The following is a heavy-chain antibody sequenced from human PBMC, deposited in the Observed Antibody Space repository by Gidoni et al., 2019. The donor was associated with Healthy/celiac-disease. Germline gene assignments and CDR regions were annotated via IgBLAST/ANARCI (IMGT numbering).Heavy chain of an antibody. CDR2: INWNGGST. V-gene: IGHV3-20*04. Sequence: EVQLVESGGGVVRPGGSLRLSCAASGFTFDDYGMSWVRQAPGKGLECVSGINWNGGSTGYADSVKGRFTISRDNAKNSLYLQMNSLRADDTALYYCAILPITFGGVAFDYWGQGTLVTVSS. CDR3: AILPITFGGVAFDY. CDR1: GFTFDDYG. J-gene: IGHJ4*02. D-gene: IGHD3-16*01.